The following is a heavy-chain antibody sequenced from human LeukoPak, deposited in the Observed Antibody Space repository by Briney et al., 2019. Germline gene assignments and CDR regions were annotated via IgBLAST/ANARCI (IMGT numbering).Heavy chain of an antibody. J-gene: IGHJ4*02. CDR1: GDSISSSY. V-gene: IGHV4-59*01. Sequence: ASETLSLTCTVSGDSISSSYWSWIRQPPGKRLEWVGYVHYTGKTNYNPSFNNRATISVDMSKNQFSLTLTSVTVADTAMYYCARGYYDRSGSSNPFDSWGQGTLVTVSA. CDR2: VHYTGKT. CDR3: ARGYYDRSGSSNPFDS. D-gene: IGHD3-22*01.